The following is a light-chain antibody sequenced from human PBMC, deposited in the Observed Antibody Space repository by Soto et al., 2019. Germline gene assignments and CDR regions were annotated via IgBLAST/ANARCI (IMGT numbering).Light chain of an antibody. V-gene: IGLV2-8*01. CDR3: SSYAGTNNVI. J-gene: IGLJ2*01. Sequence: QSALTQPPSASGSPGQSVTISCAGSISDVGGYNHVSWYQQHPGKAPKLLIYEVTKRPSGVPARFSGSKSGNTASLTVSGLQGDDEADYYFSSYAGTNNVIFGGGTKVTVL. CDR1: ISDVGGYNH. CDR2: EVT.